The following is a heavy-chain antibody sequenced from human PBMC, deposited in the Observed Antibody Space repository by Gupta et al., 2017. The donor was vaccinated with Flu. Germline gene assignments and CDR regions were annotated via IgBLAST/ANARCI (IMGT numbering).Heavy chain of an antibody. CDR3: ARAALYYDFWSGYYSGYYFDY. Sequence: GLEWIGEINHSGSTNYNPSLKSRVTISVDTSKNQFSLKLSSVTAADTAVYYCARAALYYDFWSGYYSGYYFDYWGQGTLVTVSS. D-gene: IGHD3-3*01. J-gene: IGHJ4*02. CDR2: INHSGST. V-gene: IGHV4-34*01.